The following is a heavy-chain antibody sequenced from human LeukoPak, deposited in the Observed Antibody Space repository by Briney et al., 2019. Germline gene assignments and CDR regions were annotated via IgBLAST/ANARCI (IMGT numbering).Heavy chain of an antibody. D-gene: IGHD3-3*01. Sequence: GASVKVSCKASGFTFTRSAMQWVRHARGQRLEWIGWIVVGSGNTNYAQKFQERVTITRDKSTSTAYMELSRLRSEDTAVYYCAAFYWSGYYTLFDYWGQGTLVTVSS. CDR3: AAFYWSGYYTLFDY. CDR2: IVVGSGNT. J-gene: IGHJ4*02. CDR1: GFTFTRSA. V-gene: IGHV1-58*02.